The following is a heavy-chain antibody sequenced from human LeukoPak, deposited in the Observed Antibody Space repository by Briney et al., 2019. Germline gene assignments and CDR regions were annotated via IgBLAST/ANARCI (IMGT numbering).Heavy chain of an antibody. CDR1: GFTFSSYS. CDR3: ARDSASHDGFDY. J-gene: IGHJ4*02. D-gene: IGHD1-1*01. V-gene: IGHV3-21*01. CDR2: ISSSSSYI. Sequence: GGSLRLSCAASGFTFSSYSMNWVRQAPGKGLEWVSSISSSSSYIYYADSVKGRFTISRDNAKNSLYLQMNSLRAEDTAVYYCARDSASHDGFDYWGQGALVTVSS.